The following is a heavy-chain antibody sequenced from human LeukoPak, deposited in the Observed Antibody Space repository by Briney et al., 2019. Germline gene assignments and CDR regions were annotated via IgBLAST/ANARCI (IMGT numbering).Heavy chain of an antibody. D-gene: IGHD6-6*01. Sequence: GGSLRLSCAASGFTFSSYAMSWVRQAPGKGLEWISAISGSGGSTYYADSVKGRFTISRDNSKNTLYLQMNSLRAEDTAVYYCAKDPYSSSSNWFDPWGQGTLVTVSS. CDR2: ISGSGGST. V-gene: IGHV3-23*01. CDR1: GFTFSSYA. CDR3: AKDPYSSSSNWFDP. J-gene: IGHJ5*02.